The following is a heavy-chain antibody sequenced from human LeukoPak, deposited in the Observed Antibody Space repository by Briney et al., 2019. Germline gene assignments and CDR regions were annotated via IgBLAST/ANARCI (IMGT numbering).Heavy chain of an antibody. D-gene: IGHD3-16*01. CDR2: ISTYNGDT. Sequence: ASVKVSRKASGYTFINYGIGWVRQAPGQGLEWMGWISTYNGDTNYAQKLQGRVIMTTDTSTSTAYMELRSLRSDDTAMYYCATSGDGGWFDPWGQGTLVTVSS. CDR3: ATSGDGGWFDP. CDR1: GYTFINYG. J-gene: IGHJ5*02. V-gene: IGHV1-18*01.